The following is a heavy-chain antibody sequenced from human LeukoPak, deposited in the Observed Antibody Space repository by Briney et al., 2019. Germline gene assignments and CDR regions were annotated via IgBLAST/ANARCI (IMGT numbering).Heavy chain of an antibody. D-gene: IGHD2-15*01. J-gene: IGHJ6*02. Sequence: PSETLSLTCTVSGGSISSYYWSWIRQPAGKGLEWIGRIYTSGSTNYNPSLKSRVTMSVDTSKNQFSLELSSVTAADTAVYYCARDSLVVPINYYYGMDVWGQGTTVTVSS. CDR2: IYTSGST. CDR3: ARDSLVVPINYYYGMDV. V-gene: IGHV4-4*07. CDR1: GGSISSYY.